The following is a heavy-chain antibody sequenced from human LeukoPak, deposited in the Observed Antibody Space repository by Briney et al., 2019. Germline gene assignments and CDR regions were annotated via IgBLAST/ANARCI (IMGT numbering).Heavy chain of an antibody. CDR2: ISAYNGNT. D-gene: IGHD3-10*01. CDR1: GYTFTSYG. Sequence: ASVKVSCKASGYTFTSYGISWVRQAPGQGLEWMGWISAYNGNTNYAQKLQGRVTMTTDTSTSTAYMELRSLRSDDTAVYYCARADGSGSYYNRGDYWGQGTLVTVSS. CDR3: ARADGSGSYYNRGDY. J-gene: IGHJ4*02. V-gene: IGHV1-18*01.